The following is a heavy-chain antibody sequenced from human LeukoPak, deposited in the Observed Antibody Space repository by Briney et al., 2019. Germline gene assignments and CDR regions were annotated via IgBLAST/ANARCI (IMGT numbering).Heavy chain of an antibody. CDR1: GFTFSSYE. D-gene: IGHD1-26*01. V-gene: IGHV3-48*03. CDR3: APAVVGATLGY. Sequence: QPGGSLRLSCAASGFTFSSYEMNWVRQAPGKGLEWVSYISSSGSTIYYADSVQGRFTTARDNAKNSLYLQMNGLTAENTAVYYSAPAVVGATLGYWGQGTLVTVSS. CDR2: ISSSGSTI. J-gene: IGHJ4*02.